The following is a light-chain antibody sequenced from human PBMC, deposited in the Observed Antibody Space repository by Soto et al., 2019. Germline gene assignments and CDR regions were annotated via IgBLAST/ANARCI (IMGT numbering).Light chain of an antibody. CDR2: DVT. CDR3: SSYTSSSTPYV. Sequence: QSVLTQRASVSGSPGQSITISCTGSSSDIGAYNYVSWYQQHPVKAPKLMIYDVTNRPSGVSDRFSGSKSGNTASLTISGLQAEDEADYYCSSYTSSSTPYVFGTGTKVTV. J-gene: IGLJ1*01. V-gene: IGLV2-14*01. CDR1: SSDIGAYNY.